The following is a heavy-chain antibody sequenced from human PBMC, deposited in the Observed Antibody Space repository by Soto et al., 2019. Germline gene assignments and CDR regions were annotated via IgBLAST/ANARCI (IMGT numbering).Heavy chain of an antibody. D-gene: IGHD3-16*01. CDR3: VRDAHRGGDYDY. V-gene: IGHV3-7*01. CDR1: GFTFSTYW. Sequence: EVQLVESGGGLVQPGGSLRLSCSASGFTFSTYWMNWVRQAPGKGLEWVANIKPEGGEEYYVDSVKGRFTISRDNAKNSLYLQMNNLRDDDTALYYCVRDAHRGGDYDYWGQGALVTVSS. J-gene: IGHJ4*02. CDR2: IKPEGGEE.